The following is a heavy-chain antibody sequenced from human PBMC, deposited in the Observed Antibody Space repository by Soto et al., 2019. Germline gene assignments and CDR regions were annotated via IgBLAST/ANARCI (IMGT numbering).Heavy chain of an antibody. CDR1: GFTFSSYA. Sequence: LRLSCAASGFTFSSYAMSWVRQAPGKGLEWVSAISGSGGSTYYADSVKGRFTISRDNSKNTLYLQMNSLRAEDTAVYYCAKTVSFGYYYYYYGMDVWGQGTTVTVSS. V-gene: IGHV3-23*01. D-gene: IGHD3-16*01. CDR2: ISGSGGST. CDR3: AKTVSFGYYYYYYGMDV. J-gene: IGHJ6*02.